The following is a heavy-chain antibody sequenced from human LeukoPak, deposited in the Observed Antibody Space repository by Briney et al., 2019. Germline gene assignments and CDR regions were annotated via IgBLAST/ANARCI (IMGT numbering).Heavy chain of an antibody. V-gene: IGHV1-46*01. Sequence: ASVKVSCKASGYTFTSYAMHWVRQAPGQGLEWMGMIYPRDGSTSYAQNFQGRVTVTRDTSTTTVHMELRGLRSEDTAVYYCARDQEGFDYWGQGTVVTVSS. J-gene: IGHJ4*02. CDR1: GYTFTSYA. CDR3: ARDQEGFDY. CDR2: IYPRDGST.